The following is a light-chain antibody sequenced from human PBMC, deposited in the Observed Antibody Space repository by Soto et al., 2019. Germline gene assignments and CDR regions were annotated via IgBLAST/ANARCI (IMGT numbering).Light chain of an antibody. J-gene: IGLJ2*01. CDR2: EVS. CDR1: SSDIGGYKY. CDR3: SAYTSRSTLV. V-gene: IGLV2-14*01. Sequence: QSVLTQPASVSGSLGQSITISCTGTSSDIGGYKYVSWYQQHPGKAPKLIIFEVSNRPSGVSDRFSGSNSGNTASLTISGLQAEDEADYYCSAYTSRSTLVFGGGTKVTVL.